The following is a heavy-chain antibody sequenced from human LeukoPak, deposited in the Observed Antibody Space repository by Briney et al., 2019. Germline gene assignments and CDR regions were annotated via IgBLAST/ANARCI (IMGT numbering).Heavy chain of an antibody. CDR1: GGSISSSSYY. CDR3: ARWGGAYRATFDY. J-gene: IGHJ4*02. Sequence: SETLSLTCTVSGGSISSSSYYWGWIRQPPGKGLEWIGSIYYSGSTYYNPSLKSRVTISVDTSKNQFSLKLSSVTAADTAVYYCARWGGAYRATFDYWGQGTLVTVSS. CDR2: IYYSGST. D-gene: IGHD2-21*01. V-gene: IGHV4-39*01.